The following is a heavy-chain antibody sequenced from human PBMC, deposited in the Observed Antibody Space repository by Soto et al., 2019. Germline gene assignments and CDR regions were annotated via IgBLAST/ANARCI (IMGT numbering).Heavy chain of an antibody. CDR2: IYSGGSA. V-gene: IGHV3-53*01. CDR3: AGGAPVTPGTFAY. J-gene: IGHJ4*02. Sequence: EVQLVESGGGLIQPGGSLRLSCAVSGFTVSSNYMNWVRQAPGKGLEWGSIIYSGGSAFYADSVKGRFTISRDNSKNTLYLQMSSLRAEDTAVYYCAGGAPVTPGTFAYWSQGTLVTVSS. CDR1: GFTVSSNY. D-gene: IGHD2-15*01.